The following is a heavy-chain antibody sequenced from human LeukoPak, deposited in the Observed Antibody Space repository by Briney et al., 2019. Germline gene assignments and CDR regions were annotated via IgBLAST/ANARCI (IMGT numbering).Heavy chain of an antibody. CDR1: GFTFSSYE. CDR2: ISSSGSTI. V-gene: IGHV3-48*03. CDR3: ARDASALY. D-gene: IGHD6-19*01. Sequence: GGSLRLSCAASGFTFSSYEMNWVRQAPGKGLEWVSYISSSGSTIYYADSVKGRFTISRDNAKNSLYLQMNSLRDDDTSVYFCARDASALYWGRGTLVTVSS. J-gene: IGHJ4*02.